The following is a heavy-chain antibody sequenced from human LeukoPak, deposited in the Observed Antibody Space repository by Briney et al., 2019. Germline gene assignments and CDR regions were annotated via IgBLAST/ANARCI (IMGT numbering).Heavy chain of an antibody. D-gene: IGHD3-10*01. CDR3: ARAVGGDGSGSL. CDR2: INHSRST. J-gene: IGHJ4*02. V-gene: IGHV4-34*01. Sequence: PSETLSLTCAVYGGSFSGYYWSWIRQPPGKGLEWIGEINHSRSTNYNPSLKSRVTISLDTSKNQFSLKLSSVTAADTAVYYCARAVGGDGSGSLWGPGTLVTVSS. CDR1: GGSFSGYY.